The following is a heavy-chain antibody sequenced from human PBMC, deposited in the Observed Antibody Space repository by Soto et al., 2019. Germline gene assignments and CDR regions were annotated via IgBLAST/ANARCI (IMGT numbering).Heavy chain of an antibody. D-gene: IGHD7-27*01. CDR1: GGSFSGYY. V-gene: IGHV4-34*01. CDR3: ARGWGRIFDY. J-gene: IGHJ4*02. CDR2: INHSGST. Sequence: QVQLQQWGAGLLKPSETLSLTCAVYGGSFSGYYWSWIRQPPGKGLEWIGDINHSGSTNYNPSLXSXVXIXXATSKNQFSLRLSSVTAADTAVYYCARGWGRIFDYWGQGTLVTVSS.